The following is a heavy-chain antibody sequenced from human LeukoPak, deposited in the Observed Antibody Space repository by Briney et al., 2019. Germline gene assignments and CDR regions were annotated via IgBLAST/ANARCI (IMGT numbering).Heavy chain of an antibody. CDR1: GGSISSYY. V-gene: IGHV4-59*08. J-gene: IGHJ4*02. CDR2: IYYSGST. CDR3: ARHRGYSYGPSAYYFDY. Sequence: PSETLSLTCTVSGGSISSYYWSWIRQPPGKGLEWIGYIYYSGSTNYNPSLKSRVTISVDTSKNQFSLKLSSVTAADTAVYYCARHRGYSYGPSAYYFDYWGQGTLVTVSS. D-gene: IGHD5-18*01.